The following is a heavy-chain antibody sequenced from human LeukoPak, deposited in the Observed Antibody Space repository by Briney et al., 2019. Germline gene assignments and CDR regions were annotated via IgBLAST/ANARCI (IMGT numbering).Heavy chain of an antibody. J-gene: IGHJ4*02. CDR2: IIPILGIA. Sequence: SVKVSCKASGGTFSSYAISWVRQAPGQGLEWMGRIIPILGIANYAQKFQGRVTITADESTSTAYMELSSLRSEDTAVYYCAREPGYSYGYWGQGTLVTVSS. D-gene: IGHD5-18*01. CDR1: GGTFSSYA. V-gene: IGHV1-69*04. CDR3: AREPGYSYGY.